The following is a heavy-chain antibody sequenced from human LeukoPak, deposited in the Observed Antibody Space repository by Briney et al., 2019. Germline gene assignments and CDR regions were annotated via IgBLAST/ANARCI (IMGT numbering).Heavy chain of an antibody. D-gene: IGHD6-13*01. CDR3: ASDSSSWYNVRDY. Sequence: SVEVSCKASVGTFSSYAISWVRQAPGQWLEWMGGIIPIFGTANYAQKFQGRVTITADESTSTAYMELSSLRAEDTAVYYGASDSSSWYNVRDYWGQGTLVSVSS. CDR1: VGTFSSYA. CDR2: IIPIFGTA. J-gene: IGHJ4*02. V-gene: IGHV1-69*01.